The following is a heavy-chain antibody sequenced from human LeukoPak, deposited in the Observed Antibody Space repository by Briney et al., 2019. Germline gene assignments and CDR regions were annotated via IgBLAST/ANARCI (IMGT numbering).Heavy chain of an antibody. V-gene: IGHV3-30-3*01. J-gene: IGHJ4*02. D-gene: IGHD2-15*01. CDR1: GFTFSSYA. Sequence: PGRSLRLSCAASGFTFSSYATHWVRQAPGKGLEWVALISYDGSNKYYADSVKGRFTISRDNSKNALYLQMNSLRAEDTAVYYCARGYCSGGSCYDYWGQGTLVTVSS. CDR2: ISYDGSNK. CDR3: ARGYCSGGSCYDY.